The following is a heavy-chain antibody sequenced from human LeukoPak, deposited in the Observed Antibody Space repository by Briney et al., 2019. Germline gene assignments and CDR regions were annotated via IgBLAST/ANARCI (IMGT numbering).Heavy chain of an antibody. J-gene: IGHJ4*02. CDR2: INHSGST. D-gene: IGHD5-24*01. CDR3: ARGLVNLPPGDY. Sequence: PSQTLSLTCTVSGGSISSGGYYWSWIRQPPGKGLEWIGEINHSGSTKYNPSLKSRVTISVDTSKKQFSLKLSSVTAADTAVYYCARGLVNLPPGDYWGQGSLVTVSS. V-gene: IGHV4-30-2*01. CDR1: GGSISSGGYY.